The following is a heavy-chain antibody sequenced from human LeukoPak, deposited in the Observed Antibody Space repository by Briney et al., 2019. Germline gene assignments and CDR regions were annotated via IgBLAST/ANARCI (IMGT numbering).Heavy chain of an antibody. CDR2: ISYAGNDK. J-gene: IGHJ5*02. V-gene: IGHV3-30*04. D-gene: IGHD2-2*01. CDR1: GVTFSSYD. Sequence: GGSLRLSCAVSGVTFSSYDFHWVRHTPGKGLEWVAMISYAGNDKYFADSVKGRFTISRDNSKNTLYLQMNSLRAEDTAVYYCARAFWAKVPAAPEFDPWGQGTLVTVSS. CDR3: ARAFWAKVPAAPEFDP.